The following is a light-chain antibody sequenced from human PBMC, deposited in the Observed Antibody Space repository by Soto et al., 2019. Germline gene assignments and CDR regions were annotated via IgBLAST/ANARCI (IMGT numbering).Light chain of an antibody. CDR3: QQYGSTPFT. CDR1: QSVSSNY. J-gene: IGKJ3*01. V-gene: IGKV3-20*01. Sequence: EIVVTQSPGTLSLSPGERATLSCRASQSVSSNYLAWYQQKPAQAPRLLIYGASSRASDIPDRFSGSGSGTDFTLIISRLEPEDFAMYYCQQYGSTPFTFGPGTKVAVK. CDR2: GAS.